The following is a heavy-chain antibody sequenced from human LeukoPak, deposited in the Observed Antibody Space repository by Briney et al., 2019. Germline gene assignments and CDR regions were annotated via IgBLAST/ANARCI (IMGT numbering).Heavy chain of an antibody. Sequence: TGGSLRLSCAASGFTFSSYAMSWVRQAPGKGLEWVSAISGSGGSTYYADSVKGRFTISRDNSKNTLYLQMNSLRAEDTAVYYCAKDTDCSGGSCYSAGEFDYWGQGTLVTVSS. CDR2: ISGSGGST. D-gene: IGHD2-15*01. J-gene: IGHJ4*02. V-gene: IGHV3-23*01. CDR1: GFTFSSYA. CDR3: AKDTDCSGGSCYSAGEFDY.